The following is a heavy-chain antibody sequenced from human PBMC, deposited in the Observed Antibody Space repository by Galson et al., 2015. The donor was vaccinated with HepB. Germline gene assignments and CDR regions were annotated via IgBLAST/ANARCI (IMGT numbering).Heavy chain of an antibody. V-gene: IGHV3-15*07. CDR3: TTSLLLLNFGHY. J-gene: IGHJ4*02. Sequence: SLRLSCAASGFTFSNAWMNWVRQAPGKGLEWVGLIKSNVDGGTTDYAAPVKGRFTISRDNSEKTLYLQMNSLKTEDTAVYYCTTSLLLLNFGHYWGQGTLVTVSS. CDR1: GFTFSNAW. D-gene: IGHD3-10*01. CDR2: IKSNVDGGTT.